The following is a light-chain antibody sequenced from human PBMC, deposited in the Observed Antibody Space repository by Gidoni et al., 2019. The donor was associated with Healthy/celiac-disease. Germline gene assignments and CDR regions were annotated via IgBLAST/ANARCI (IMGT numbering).Light chain of an antibody. CDR2: QDS. V-gene: IGLV3-1*01. CDR1: KSGDYY. J-gene: IGLJ2*01. Sequence: SYELPQPPSVPVSPGQTARIPCSGDKSGDYYACWYQQNPGQSPVLVIYQDSKRPSGIPGHFAGSNSGNTATLTIGGTHAMDEDNYYCQAWDSSTVVFGGGTKLTVL. CDR3: QAWDSSTVV.